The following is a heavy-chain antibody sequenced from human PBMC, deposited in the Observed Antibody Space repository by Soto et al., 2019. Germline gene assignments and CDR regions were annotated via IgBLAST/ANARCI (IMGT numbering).Heavy chain of an antibody. Sequence: QVQLVQSGAEVKKPGSSVTVSCKASGGTFSSYTISWVRQAPGQGLEWMGGIIPIFGTANYAQKFQGRVTITADESTSTAYKELSSLRSEDTAVYYCARGNHRWLQLGYFDLWGRGTLVTVSS. CDR2: IIPIFGTA. CDR1: GGTFSSYT. D-gene: IGHD5-12*01. CDR3: ARGNHRWLQLGYFDL. J-gene: IGHJ2*01. V-gene: IGHV1-69*12.